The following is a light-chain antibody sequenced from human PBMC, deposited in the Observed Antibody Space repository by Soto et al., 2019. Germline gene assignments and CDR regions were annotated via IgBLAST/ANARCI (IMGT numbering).Light chain of an antibody. J-gene: IGKJ2*01. CDR3: QQYGTWMYT. Sequence: EIVLTQSPGTLSLSPGERATLSCRASQSVPNDYLAWYQQKPGQPPRLLIYAASSRATGVPDRFSGSASGTDFTLTISRLEPEDFAVCHCQQYGTWMYTFGQGTKLEIK. CDR1: QSVPNDY. CDR2: AAS. V-gene: IGKV3-20*01.